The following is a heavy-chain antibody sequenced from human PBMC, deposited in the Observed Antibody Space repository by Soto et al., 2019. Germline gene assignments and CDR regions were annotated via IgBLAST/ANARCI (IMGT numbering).Heavy chain of an antibody. Sequence: SAKVSCKASGFTFTSSAMQWVRQARGQRLEWIGWIVVGSGNTNYAQKFQERVTITRDMSTSTAYMELSSLRSEDTAVYYCAAEDDILPGDAFDIWGQGTMVTVSS. V-gene: IGHV1-58*02. CDR1: GFTFTSSA. CDR2: IVVGSGNT. CDR3: AAEDDILPGDAFDI. J-gene: IGHJ3*02. D-gene: IGHD3-9*01.